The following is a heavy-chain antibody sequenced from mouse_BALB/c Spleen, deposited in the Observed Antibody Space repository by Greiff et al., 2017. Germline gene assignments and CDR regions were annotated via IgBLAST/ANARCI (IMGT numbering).Heavy chain of an antibody. V-gene: IGHV1S56*01. CDR2: IYPGNVNT. Sequence: VQLQQSGPELVKPGASVRISCKASGYTFTSYYIHWVKQRPGQGLEWIGWIYPGNVNTKYNEKFKGKATLTADKSSSTAYMQLSSLTSEDSAVYFCARGGMITHFDYWGQGTTLTVSS. J-gene: IGHJ2*01. D-gene: IGHD2-4*01. CDR1: GYTFTSYY. CDR3: ARGGMITHFDY.